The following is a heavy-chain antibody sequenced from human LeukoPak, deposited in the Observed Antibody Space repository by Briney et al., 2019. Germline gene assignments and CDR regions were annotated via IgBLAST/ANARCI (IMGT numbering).Heavy chain of an antibody. CDR3: ARLGRAGFNYYYYMDV. CDR1: GGSISSYY. V-gene: IGHV4-59*01. J-gene: IGHJ6*03. D-gene: IGHD6-13*01. CDR2: IYYSGST. Sequence: SETLSLTCTVSGGSISSYYWSWIRQPPGKGLEWIGYIYYSGSTNYNPSLKSRVTISVDTSENQFSLKLSSVTAADTAVYYCARLGRAGFNYYYYMDVWGKGTTVTVSS.